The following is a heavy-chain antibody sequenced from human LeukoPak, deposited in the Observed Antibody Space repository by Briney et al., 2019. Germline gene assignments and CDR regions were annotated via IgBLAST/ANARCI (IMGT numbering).Heavy chain of an antibody. CDR2: IRSKANSYAT. CDR3: TSSRMSSGWYGGSDY. CDR1: GFTFSGSA. V-gene: IGHV3-73*01. J-gene: IGHJ4*02. Sequence: GGSLRLSCAASGFTFSGSAMHWVRQASGKGLEWVGRIRSKANSYATAYAASVKGRFTISRDDSKNTAYLQMNSLKTEDTAVYYCTSSRMSSGWYGGSDYWGQGTLVTVSS. D-gene: IGHD6-19*01.